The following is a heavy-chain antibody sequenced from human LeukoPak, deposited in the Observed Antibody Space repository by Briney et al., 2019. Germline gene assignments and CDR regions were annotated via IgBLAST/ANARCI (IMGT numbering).Heavy chain of an antibody. CDR1: GGSISSGGYS. CDR3: ARGPPLGDYVDY. CDR2: IYHSGST. D-gene: IGHD2-15*01. V-gene: IGHV4-30-2*01. J-gene: IGHJ4*02. Sequence: PSETLSLTCAVSGGSISSGGYSWSWIRQPLGKGLERLGYIYHSGSTYYNPSLKSRVTISVDRSKNQFSLKLSSVTAADTAVYCGARGPPLGDYVDYWGQGTLVTVSS.